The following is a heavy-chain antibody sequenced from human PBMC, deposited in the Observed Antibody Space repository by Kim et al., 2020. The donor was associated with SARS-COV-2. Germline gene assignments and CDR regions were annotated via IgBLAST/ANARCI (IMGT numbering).Heavy chain of an antibody. V-gene: IGHV3-21*01. Sequence: GGSLRLSCAASGFTFSSYSMNWVRQAPGKGLEWVSSISSSSSYIYYADSVKGRFTISRDNAKNSLYLQMNSLRAEDTAVYYCARPFVDYYDSSGSAFDPWGQGTLVTVSS. J-gene: IGHJ5*02. D-gene: IGHD3-22*01. CDR2: ISSSSSYI. CDR3: ARPFVDYYDSSGSAFDP. CDR1: GFTFSSYS.